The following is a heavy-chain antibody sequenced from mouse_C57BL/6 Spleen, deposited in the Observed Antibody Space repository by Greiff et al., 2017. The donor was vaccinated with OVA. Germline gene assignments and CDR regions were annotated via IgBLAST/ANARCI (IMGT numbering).Heavy chain of an antibody. D-gene: IGHD1-1*01. CDR1: GYSLSTFGMG. CDR2: IWWDDDK. Sequence: QVQLKESGPGILQPSPTLSLTCSFSGYSLSTFGMGVGWIRQPSGNGLEWLAHIWWDDDKYYNPALKSRLTISKDTSKNLVFLKIANVDTADTATYYWARIVPYDFDDWGQGTTLTVSS. V-gene: IGHV8-8*01. J-gene: IGHJ2*01. CDR3: ARIVPYDFDD.